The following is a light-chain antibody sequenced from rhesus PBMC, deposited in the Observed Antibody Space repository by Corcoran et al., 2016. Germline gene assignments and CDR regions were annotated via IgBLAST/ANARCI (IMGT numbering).Light chain of an antibody. CDR3: RQHNSYPPT. J-gene: IGKJ1*01. CDR2: YAS. Sequence: DIQMTQSPSSLSASVGDTVTITCRASQDIINYLAWYQQTPGKAPTPQIYYASNLESGVPFRFRGSGSGTDFTLTISSLQPEDFATYFCRQHNSYPPTFGQGTRVEIK. CDR1: QDIINY. V-gene: IGKV1S14*01.